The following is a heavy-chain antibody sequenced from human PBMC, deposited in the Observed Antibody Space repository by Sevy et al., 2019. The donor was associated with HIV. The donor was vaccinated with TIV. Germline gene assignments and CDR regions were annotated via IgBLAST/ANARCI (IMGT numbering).Heavy chain of an antibody. D-gene: IGHD5-12*01. V-gene: IGHV3-30*02. CDR1: GFTLSNYD. CDR2: IQYDGSIQ. J-gene: IGHJ4*02. CDR3: AKRGSKSGYALGN. Sequence: GGSLRLSCIESGFTLSNYDIHWVRQAAGKGLEWVAFIQYDGSIQYYADSVKGRFTISRDNSKNTLYLQMNSLRPEDRAMYYCAKRGSKSGYALGNWGQGTLVTV.